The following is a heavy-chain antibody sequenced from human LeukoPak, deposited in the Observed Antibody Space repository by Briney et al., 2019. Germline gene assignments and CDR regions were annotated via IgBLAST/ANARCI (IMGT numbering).Heavy chain of an antibody. J-gene: IGHJ4*02. V-gene: IGHV3-21*01. CDR3: ARGRIAVASTGVYWDC. CDR1: GFTLSNYS. D-gene: IGHD6-19*01. Sequence: GGSLTLLFAASGFTLSNYSMTWLRQAPGKGLEWVSSISSSSSYIYYADSVKGRFTISRDNDKNSLYLQMNTSRAEDTAVYYCARGRIAVASTGVYWDCWGQGSQVTVSS. CDR2: ISSSSSYI.